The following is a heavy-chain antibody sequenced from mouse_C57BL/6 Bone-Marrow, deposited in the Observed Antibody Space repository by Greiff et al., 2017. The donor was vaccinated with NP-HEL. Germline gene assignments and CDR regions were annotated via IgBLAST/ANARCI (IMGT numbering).Heavy chain of an antibody. V-gene: IGHV1-55*01. CDR3: ARGYYGSSYVDFAY. J-gene: IGHJ3*01. CDR2: IYPGSGST. D-gene: IGHD1-1*01. CDR1: GYTFTSYW. Sequence: QVQLQQPGAELVKPGASVKMSCKASGYTFTSYWITWVKQRPGQGLEWIGDIYPGSGSTNYNEKFKSKATLTVDTSSSTAYMQLSSLTSEDSAVYYGARGYYGSSYVDFAYWGQGTLVTVSA.